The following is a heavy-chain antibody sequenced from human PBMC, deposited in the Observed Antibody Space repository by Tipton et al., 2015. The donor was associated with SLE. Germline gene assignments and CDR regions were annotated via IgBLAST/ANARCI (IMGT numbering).Heavy chain of an antibody. CDR1: GGSMSSYY. D-gene: IGHD2-2*01. CDR3: ARGEGYCSSTSCYYHYGMDV. J-gene: IGHJ6*02. Sequence: TLSLTCSVSGGSMSSYYWSWIRQPPGEGLEWIGYIFYSGSTKYNPSLQGRVTISVDTSKNQFSLNLNSVTAADTAVYYCARGEGYCSSTSCYYHYGMDVWGQGTTVTVSS. CDR2: IFYSGST. V-gene: IGHV4-59*01.